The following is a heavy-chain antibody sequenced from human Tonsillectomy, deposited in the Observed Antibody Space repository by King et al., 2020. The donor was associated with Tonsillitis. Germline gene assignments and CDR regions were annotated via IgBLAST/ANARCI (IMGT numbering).Heavy chain of an antibody. Sequence: VQLVESGGGLVQPGRSLRLSCAASGFTFSSYGMHWVRQAPGKGLEWVAVIWYDGSNKYYADSVKGGFTISRDNSKNTLYLQMNSWRAEDTAVYYCARANFSSDAFDIWGQGTMVTVSS. J-gene: IGHJ3*02. CDR1: GFTFSSYG. CDR2: IWYDGSNK. D-gene: IGHD4/OR15-4a*01. CDR3: ARANFSSDAFDI. V-gene: IGHV3-33*01.